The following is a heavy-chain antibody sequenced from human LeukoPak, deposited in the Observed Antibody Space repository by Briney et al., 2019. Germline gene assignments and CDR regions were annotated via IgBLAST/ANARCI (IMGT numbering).Heavy chain of an antibody. J-gene: IGHJ4*02. D-gene: IGHD2-15*01. V-gene: IGHV3-7*01. Sequence: GGSLRLSCAASGFTFSSNWMSWVRQAPGKGLEWVANIRQDGSDKCYMDSVKGRFTISRDNAKNSLSLQMNSLRVEDTAVYYCARDRDCGDGGCYPHFDYWGQGVRVTVSS. CDR1: GFTFSSNW. CDR2: IRQDGSDK. CDR3: ARDRDCGDGGCYPHFDY.